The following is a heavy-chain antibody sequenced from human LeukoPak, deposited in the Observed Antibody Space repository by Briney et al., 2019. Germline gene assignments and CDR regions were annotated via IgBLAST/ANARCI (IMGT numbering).Heavy chain of an antibody. CDR2: INHSGST. D-gene: IGHD3-3*01. V-gene: IGHV4-34*01. CDR3: ARGVTIFGVAYAFDY. Sequence: SETLSPTCAVYGGSFSGYYWSWICQPPGKGLEWIGEINHSGSTNYNPSLKSRVTISVDTSKNQFSLKLSSVTAADTAVYYCARGVTIFGVAYAFDYWGQGTLVTVSS. J-gene: IGHJ4*02. CDR1: GGSFSGYY.